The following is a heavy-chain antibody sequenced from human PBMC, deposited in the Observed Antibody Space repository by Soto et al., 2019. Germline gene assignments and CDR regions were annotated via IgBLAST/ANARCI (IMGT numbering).Heavy chain of an antibody. J-gene: IGHJ6*03. Sequence: SETLSLTCAVYGWSFSGYYWSWIRQPPGKGLEWIGEINHSGSTNYNPSLKSRVTISVDTSKNQFSLKLSSVTAADTAVYYCARGSSRSLAIHYYYYYYYMDVWGNGTTVTVSS. V-gene: IGHV4-34*01. CDR2: INHSGST. D-gene: IGHD6-13*01. CDR3: ARGSSRSLAIHYYYYYYYMDV. CDR1: GWSFSGYY.